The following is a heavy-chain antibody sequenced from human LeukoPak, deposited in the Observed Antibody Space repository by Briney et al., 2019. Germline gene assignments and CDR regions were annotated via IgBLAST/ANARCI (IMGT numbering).Heavy chain of an antibody. CDR2: ISWNSGSV. CDR1: GFTFDDYA. CDR3: ARDRRYSSGWFDY. Sequence: GGSLRLSCVASGFTFDDYAMHWVRQAPGKGLEWVSGISWNSGSVAYADSVKGRFTISRDNAKNSLYLQMNSLRDEDTAVYYCARDRRYSSGWFDYWGQGTLVTVSS. V-gene: IGHV3-9*01. D-gene: IGHD6-19*01. J-gene: IGHJ4*02.